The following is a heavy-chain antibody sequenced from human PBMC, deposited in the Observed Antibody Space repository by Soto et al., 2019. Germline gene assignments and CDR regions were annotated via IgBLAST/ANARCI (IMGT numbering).Heavy chain of an antibody. J-gene: IGHJ4*02. CDR1: GFTFNSYA. CDR3: AKTDIVVVVTAAGVGNYFDY. CDR2: ISGSDGRT. V-gene: IGHV3-23*01. D-gene: IGHD2-15*01. Sequence: GSLRLSCAASGFTFNSYAMSWVRQAPGEGVEWVSGISGSDGRTYYADSVRGRFTISRDNSKNTLYLQVNRLRAEDTAVYYCAKTDIVVVVTAAGVGNYFDYWGQGTLVTVSS.